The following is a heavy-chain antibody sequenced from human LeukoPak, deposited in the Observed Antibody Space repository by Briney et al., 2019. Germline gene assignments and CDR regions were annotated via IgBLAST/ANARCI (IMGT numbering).Heavy chain of an antibody. CDR3: ASPKGEYIGSYPLEY. D-gene: IGHD1-26*01. CDR1: GFTFSDYS. V-gene: IGHV3-30*04. Sequence: GGTLRLSCAASGFTFSDYSLHWVRQAPGKGLEWVALISYDGSDKYYADSVKGRFTISRDNSQDTLYLQMNSLGADDTAVYYCASPKGEYIGSYPLEYWGQGTLVTVSS. CDR2: ISYDGSDK. J-gene: IGHJ4*02.